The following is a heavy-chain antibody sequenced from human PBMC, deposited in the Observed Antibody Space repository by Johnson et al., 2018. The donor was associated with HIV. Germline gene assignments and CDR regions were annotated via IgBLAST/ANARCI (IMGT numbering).Heavy chain of an antibody. CDR2: IYSGGSI. J-gene: IGHJ3*02. V-gene: IGHV3-53*01. CDR3: ARAEGDYYDSGGWGPDAFDI. Sequence: VQLVESGGGLIQPGGSLRLSCAASGFLVSSNYMSWVRQAPGKGLEWVSVIYSGGSIYYADSVTGRFTISRDNSKNTLYLQMNSLRAEDTAVYYCARAEGDYYDSGGWGPDAFDIWGQGTMVTVSS. CDR1: GFLVSSNY. D-gene: IGHD3-22*01.